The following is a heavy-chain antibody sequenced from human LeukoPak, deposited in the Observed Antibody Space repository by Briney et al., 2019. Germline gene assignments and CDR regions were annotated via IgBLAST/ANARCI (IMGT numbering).Heavy chain of an antibody. J-gene: IGHJ4*02. V-gene: IGHV3-23*01. CDR3: AKDPIFSGSYGVFDY. CDR2: IIDSGNSI. D-gene: IGHD1-26*01. Sequence: GGSLRLSCTASGFTFSNFWMGWVRQAPGKGLEWVSTIIDSGNSIYYADSAEGRFTISRDNSKNTLYLQMNSLRAGDTAVYYCAKDPIFSGSYGVFDYWGLGTLVTVSS. CDR1: GFTFSNFW.